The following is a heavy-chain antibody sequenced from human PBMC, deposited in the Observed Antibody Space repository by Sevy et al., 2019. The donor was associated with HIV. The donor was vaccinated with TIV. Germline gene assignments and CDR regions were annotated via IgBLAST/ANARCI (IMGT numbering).Heavy chain of an antibody. D-gene: IGHD4-17*01. CDR1: GDSISGYY. J-gene: IGHJ6*02. V-gene: IGHV4-59*01. CDR3: ARTTPYYYCGVDV. Sequence: SETLSLTCTVSGDSISGYYWSWIRQPPGKGLEWIGYIYYSRSTNYNPSLESRVTISKDTSKNQFSLKLRSVTAADTAVYYCARTTPYYYCGVDVWGQGTTVTVSS. CDR2: IYYSRST.